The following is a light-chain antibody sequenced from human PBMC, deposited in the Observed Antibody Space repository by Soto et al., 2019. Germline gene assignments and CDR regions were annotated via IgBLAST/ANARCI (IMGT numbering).Light chain of an antibody. J-gene: IGLJ1*01. CDR2: EVR. CDR1: SSDVGAYNY. V-gene: IGLV2-14*01. CDR3: TSYTTSTTGV. Sequence: QSVLTQPASVSGSPGHAITISCTGTSSDVGAYNYVSWYQQYAGKAPKLMIYEVRNRPSGVSNRFSGSKSGHTASLTISGLHAEDEADYYCTSYTTSTTGVFGTATKLNVL.